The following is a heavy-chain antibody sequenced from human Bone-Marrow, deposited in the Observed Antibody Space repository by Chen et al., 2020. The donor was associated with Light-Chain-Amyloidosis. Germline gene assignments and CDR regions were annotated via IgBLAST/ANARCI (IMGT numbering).Heavy chain of an antibody. V-gene: IGHV4-61*02. CDR1: DGSITSGVYY. CDR2: IYTTGST. Sequence: QVQLQESGPRLVKPSQTLTLTCTVSDGSITSGVYYWNWIRQPAGKGLEWIGHIYTTGSTKYNPSLRSRVTMSVDTSKNQFSLKLSSVTAADTAVYYCARSSSSWYEEYYYYYYYMDVWGKGTTVTVSS. D-gene: IGHD6-13*01. J-gene: IGHJ6*03. CDR3: ARSSSSWYEEYYYYYYYMDV.